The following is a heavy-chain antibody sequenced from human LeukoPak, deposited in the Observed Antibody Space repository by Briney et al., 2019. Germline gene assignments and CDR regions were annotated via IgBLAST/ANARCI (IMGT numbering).Heavy chain of an antibody. CDR2: ISGSGGST. CDR3: AKQPYYYGSGSMGDWFDP. D-gene: IGHD3-10*01. Sequence: GGSLRLSCAASGFTFSSYAMSWVRQAPGKGLEWVSAISGSGGSTYYADSVKGRFTISRDNSKNTLYLQMNSLRAEDTAVYYCAKQPYYYGSGSMGDWFDPWGQGTLVTVSS. V-gene: IGHV3-23*01. CDR1: GFTFSSYA. J-gene: IGHJ5*02.